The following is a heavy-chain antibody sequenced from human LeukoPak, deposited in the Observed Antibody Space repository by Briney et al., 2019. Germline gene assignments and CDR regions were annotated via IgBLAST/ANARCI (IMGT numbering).Heavy chain of an antibody. CDR3: ARDWGSYYYDSTGWFDP. CDR2: IYHSGST. CDR1: GYSISSGYY. D-gene: IGHD3-22*01. J-gene: IGHJ5*02. Sequence: SETLSLTCTVSGYSISSGYYWGWIRQPPGKGLEWIGSIYHSGSTYYNPSLKSRVTISVDTSKNQFSLKLSSVTAADTAVYYCARDWGSYYYDSTGWFDPWGQGTLATVSS. V-gene: IGHV4-38-2*02.